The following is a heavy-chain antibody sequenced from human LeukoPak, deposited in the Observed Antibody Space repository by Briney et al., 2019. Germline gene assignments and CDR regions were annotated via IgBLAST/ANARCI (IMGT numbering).Heavy chain of an antibody. D-gene: IGHD4-11*01. CDR2: IKSKTDGGTT. Sequence: GGSLRLSCAASGFTFSNAWMSWVRQAPGKGLEWVGRIKSKTDGGTTDYAAPVKGRFTISRDDSKNTLYLQMNSLKTEDTAVYYCTTTDYSHYYYYYYMDVWGKGTTVTVSS. CDR3: TTTDYSHYYYYYYMDV. J-gene: IGHJ6*03. V-gene: IGHV3-15*01. CDR1: GFTFSNAW.